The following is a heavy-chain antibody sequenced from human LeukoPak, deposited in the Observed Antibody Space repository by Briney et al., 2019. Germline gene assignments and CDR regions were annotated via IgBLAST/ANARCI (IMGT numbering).Heavy chain of an antibody. CDR2: IWYDGSNK. V-gene: IGHV3-33*01. Sequence: GRSLRLSCAASGFTFSSYGMHWVRQAPGKGLEWVAVIWYDGSNKYYADSVKGRFTISRDNSKNTLYLQMNSLRAEDTAVYYCATLEIVVVPSWYFDLWGRGTLVTVSS. CDR1: GFTFSSYG. J-gene: IGHJ2*01. CDR3: ATLEIVVVPSWYFDL. D-gene: IGHD3-22*01.